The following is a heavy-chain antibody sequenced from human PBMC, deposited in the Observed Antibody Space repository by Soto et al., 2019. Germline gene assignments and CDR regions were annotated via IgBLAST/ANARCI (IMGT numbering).Heavy chain of an antibody. CDR1: GGSFSGYY. V-gene: IGHV4-34*01. CDR3: ASLGLMGRSWPNYYYYGMDV. Sequence: QVQLQQWGAGLLKPSETLSLTCAVYGGSFSGYYWSWIRQPPGKGLEWIGEINHSGSTNYNPSLRRRVTISVDTSKNQFSLKLSAVTAADTAVYYCASLGLMGRSWPNYYYYGMDVWGQGTTVTVSS. D-gene: IGHD6-13*01. CDR2: INHSGST. J-gene: IGHJ6*02.